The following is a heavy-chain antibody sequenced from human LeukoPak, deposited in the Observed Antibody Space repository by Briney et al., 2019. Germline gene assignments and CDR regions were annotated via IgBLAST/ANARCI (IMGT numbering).Heavy chain of an antibody. D-gene: IGHD6-13*01. CDR3: ARHKRIAAAGKIRLYYYYMDV. CDR1: GGSISSYY. CDR2: IYTSGST. Sequence: SETLSLTCTVSGGSISSYYWSWIRQPAGKGLEWIGRIYTSGSTNYNPSLKSRVTMSVDTSKNQFSLKLSSVTAADTAVYYCARHKRIAAAGKIRLYYYYMDVWGKGTTVTVSS. J-gene: IGHJ6*03. V-gene: IGHV4-4*07.